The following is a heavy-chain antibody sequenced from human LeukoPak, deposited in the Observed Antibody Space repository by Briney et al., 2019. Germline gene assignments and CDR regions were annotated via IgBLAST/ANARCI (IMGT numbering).Heavy chain of an antibody. J-gene: IGHJ4*02. Sequence: GGSLRLSCAASGFTVSSNYMSWVRQAPGKGLEWVSVIYSGGSTYYADSVKGRFAISRDDSKNTLYLQMNSLRAEDTAVYYCAMTYYDILTGYFDFDYWGQGTLVTVSS. D-gene: IGHD3-9*01. CDR3: AMTYYDILTGYFDFDY. CDR1: GFTVSSNY. CDR2: IYSGGST. V-gene: IGHV3-66*02.